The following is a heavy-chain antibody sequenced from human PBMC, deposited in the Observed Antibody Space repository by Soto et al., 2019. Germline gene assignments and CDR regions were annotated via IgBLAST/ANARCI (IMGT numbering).Heavy chain of an antibody. CDR1: RFTFGNYG. CDR2: FSGGGGST. V-gene: IGHV3-23*01. CDR3: AKSYSSNWYDYFDY. J-gene: IGHJ4*02. D-gene: IGHD6-13*01. Sequence: GSLRLSCAASRFTFGNYGMSWVRQGPGKGLEWVSAFSGGGGSTYYADSVKGRFSISRDNSKNTLYLQMNSLRAEDTAVYFCAKSYSSNWYDYFDYWGQGIVVTVSS.